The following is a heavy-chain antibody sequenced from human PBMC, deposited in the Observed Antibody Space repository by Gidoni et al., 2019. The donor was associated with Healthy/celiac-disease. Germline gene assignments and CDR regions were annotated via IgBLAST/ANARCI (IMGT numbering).Heavy chain of an antibody. CDR2: INTNTVNP. Sequence: QVQLVQSGSELKKTGASVTVSCKASGYTFTTSAMNWVRQAPGQGLEWMGWINTNTVNPTYAQGFTGRFVFSLDTSVSTAYLQISSLKAEYTAVYYCARDFFAPDCSSTSCTYWYFDLWGRGTLVTVSS. CDR1: GYTFTTSA. J-gene: IGHJ2*01. D-gene: IGHD2-2*01. V-gene: IGHV7-4-1*02. CDR3: ARDFFAPDCSSTSCTYWYFDL.